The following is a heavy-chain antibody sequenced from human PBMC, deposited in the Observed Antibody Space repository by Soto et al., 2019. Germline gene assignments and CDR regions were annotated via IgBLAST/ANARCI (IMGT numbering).Heavy chain of an antibody. CDR2: IYWDNDT. D-gene: IGHD3-10*01. CDR3: SRTLWYGEPH. CDR1: GFSLSTTGVG. Sequence: QITLKESGPTLVKPTQTLTLTCSFSGFSLSTTGVGVGWIRQSPGKALEWLAIIYWDNDTRYSPSLNSRVTITTDTPKTHVVLTVTNMDPGETGPYYSSRTLWYGEPHLGQGALVTASS. J-gene: IGHJ1*01. V-gene: IGHV2-5*02.